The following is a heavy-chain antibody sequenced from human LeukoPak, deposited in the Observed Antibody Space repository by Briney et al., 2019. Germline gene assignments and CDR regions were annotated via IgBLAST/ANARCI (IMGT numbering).Heavy chain of an antibody. CDR1: GGSISSYY. Sequence: PSETLSLTCTVSGGSISSYYWSWIRQPPGKGLEWIGNIFYSGSTNYNPSLKSRVTISVDTSKNQFSLRLSSVTAADTAVYYCAREKISTVADRGQGTLVSVSP. CDR3: AREKISTVAD. J-gene: IGHJ4*02. V-gene: IGHV4-59*01. D-gene: IGHD4-23*01. CDR2: IFYSGST.